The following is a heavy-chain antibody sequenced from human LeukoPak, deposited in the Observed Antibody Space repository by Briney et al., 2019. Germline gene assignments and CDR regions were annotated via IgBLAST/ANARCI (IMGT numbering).Heavy chain of an antibody. V-gene: IGHV4-59*01. J-gene: IGHJ3*02. D-gene: IGHD1-26*01. CDR1: GGSISSYY. CDR2: IYYSGST. CDR3: ARTIVGATNDAFDI. Sequence: SETQSLTCTVSGGSISSYYWSWIRQPPGKGLEWIGYIYYSGSTNYNPSLKSRVTISVDTSKNQFSLKLSSVTAADTAVYYCARTIVGATNDAFDIWGQGTMVTVSS.